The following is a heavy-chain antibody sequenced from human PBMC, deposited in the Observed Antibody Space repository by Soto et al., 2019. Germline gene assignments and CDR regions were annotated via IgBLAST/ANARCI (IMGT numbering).Heavy chain of an antibody. CDR2: INPNSGGT. D-gene: IGHD5-18*01. V-gene: IGHV1-2*04. Sequence: ASVKVSCKASGYTFTGYYMHWVRQAPGQGLEWMGWINPNSGGTNYAQKFQGWVTMTRDTSISTAYMELSRLRSDDTAVYYCARDVGLGDTANYYYYGMDVWGQGTTVTVSS. J-gene: IGHJ6*02. CDR1: GYTFTGYY. CDR3: ARDVGLGDTANYYYYGMDV.